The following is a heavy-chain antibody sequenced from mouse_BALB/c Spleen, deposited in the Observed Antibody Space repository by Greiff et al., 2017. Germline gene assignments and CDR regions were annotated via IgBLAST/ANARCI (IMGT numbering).Heavy chain of an antibody. CDR3: ARDEDLAMDY. CDR1: GFTFSDYY. CDR2: ISDGGSYT. J-gene: IGHJ4*01. Sequence: EVKLVESGGGLVKPGGSLKLSCAASGFTFSDYYMYWVRQTPEKRLEWVATISDGGSYTYYPDSVKGRFTISRDNAKNNLYLQMSSLKSEDTAMYYCARDEDLAMDYWGQGTSVTVSS. V-gene: IGHV5-4*02.